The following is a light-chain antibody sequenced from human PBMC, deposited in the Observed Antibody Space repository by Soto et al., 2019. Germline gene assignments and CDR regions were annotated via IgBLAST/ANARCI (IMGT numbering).Light chain of an antibody. CDR2: DAS. Sequence: EIEMTQSPATLSVSPGERATLSCRASQSVSSNLAWYQQKPGQAARLLIYDASTRATGIPARFSGRGSGTEFTITINSLQSEDFAVYYCQQYNNWAPKYTFGQGTKMEIK. V-gene: IGKV3-15*01. J-gene: IGKJ2*01. CDR3: QQYNNWAPKYT. CDR1: QSVSSN.